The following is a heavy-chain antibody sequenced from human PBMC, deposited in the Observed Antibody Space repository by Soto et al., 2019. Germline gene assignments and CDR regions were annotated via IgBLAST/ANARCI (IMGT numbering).Heavy chain of an antibody. J-gene: IGHJ4*02. CDR1: GYTFTSYG. Sequence: ASVKVSCKASGYTFTSYGISWVRQAPGQGLEWMGWISAYNGNTNYSQKLQGRVTMTTDPSTSTAYMELSSLRSEDTALYYCARWDNLHFDCWGQGALVTVSS. CDR3: ARWDNLHFDC. D-gene: IGHD1-26*01. CDR2: ISAYNGNT. V-gene: IGHV1-18*01.